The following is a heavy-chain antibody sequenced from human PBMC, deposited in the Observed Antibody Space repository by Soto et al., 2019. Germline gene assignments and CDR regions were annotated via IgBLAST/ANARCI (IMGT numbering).Heavy chain of an antibody. J-gene: IGHJ4*02. CDR2: ISWNGAAT. CDR1: GFTFDDYA. D-gene: IGHD3-10*01. CDR3: ANLPLYGSGFDC. Sequence: EAQLVESGGGLVQPGRSLRLSCVASGFTFDDYAIHWVRQAPGKGLEWVSGISWNGAATGYADSVKGRFTISRDNAKNSLYLQMSSLRTEDTAIYYCANLPLYGSGFDCWDQGTLVTVSS. V-gene: IGHV3-9*01.